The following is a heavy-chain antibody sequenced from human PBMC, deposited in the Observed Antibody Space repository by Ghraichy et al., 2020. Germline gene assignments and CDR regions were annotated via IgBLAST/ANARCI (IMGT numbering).Heavy chain of an antibody. Sequence: SETLSLTCAVYGGSFSGYYWSWIRQPPGKGLEWIGEINHSGSTNYNPSLKSRVTISVDTSKNQFSLKLSSVTAADTAVYYCARGDPTIFGVVLGYWGQGTLVTVPS. J-gene: IGHJ4*02. D-gene: IGHD3-3*01. CDR3: ARGDPTIFGVVLGY. CDR2: INHSGST. CDR1: GGSFSGYY. V-gene: IGHV4-34*01.